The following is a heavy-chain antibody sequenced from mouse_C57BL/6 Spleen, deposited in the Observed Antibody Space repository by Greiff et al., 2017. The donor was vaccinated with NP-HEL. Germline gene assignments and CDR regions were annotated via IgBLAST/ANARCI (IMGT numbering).Heavy chain of an antibody. CDR2: IYPGSGST. Sequence: QVQLQQPGAELVKPGASVKMSCKASGYTFTSYWITWVKQRPGQGLEWIGDIYPGSGSTNYNEKFKSKATLTVDTSSSTAYMQLSSLTSEDSAVYYCARNRNCGSPSDYWGQGTTLTVSS. D-gene: IGHD1-1*01. CDR3: ARNRNCGSPSDY. V-gene: IGHV1-55*01. CDR1: GYTFTSYW. J-gene: IGHJ2*01.